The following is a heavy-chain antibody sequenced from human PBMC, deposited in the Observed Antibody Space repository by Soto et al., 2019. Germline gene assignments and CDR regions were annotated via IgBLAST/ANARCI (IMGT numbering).Heavy chain of an antibody. CDR3: AKEPRYYYDSKPGPPLDY. CDR2: IPSRGRP. V-gene: IGHV4-30-4*01. J-gene: IGHJ4*02. D-gene: IGHD3-22*01. CDR1: GASVAGGSYY. Sequence: SETLSLTCSVSGASVAGGSYYWSWVRQPPGKGLEWIGYIPSRGRPFYNPSLTSRGTISADTSKNQLSLQLTSVTAADTAVYYCAKEPRYYYDSKPGPPLDYWGQGTLVTVSS.